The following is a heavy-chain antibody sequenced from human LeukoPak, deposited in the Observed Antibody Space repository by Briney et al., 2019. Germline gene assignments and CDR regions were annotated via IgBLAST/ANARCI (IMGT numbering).Heavy chain of an antibody. D-gene: IGHD5-12*01. J-gene: IGHJ4*02. CDR3: ATLSGSPNY. CDR1: GGTFSRYA. CDR2: IIPILGIA. Sequence: ASVKVSCKASGGTFSRYAISWGRQAPGQGLEWMGRIIPILGIANYAQKFQGRVTITADKSTSTAYMELSSLRSEDTAVYYCATLSGSPNYWGQGTLVTVSS. V-gene: IGHV1-69*04.